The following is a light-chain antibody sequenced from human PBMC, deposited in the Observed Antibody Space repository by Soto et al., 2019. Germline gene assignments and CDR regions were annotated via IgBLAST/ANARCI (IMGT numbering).Light chain of an antibody. J-gene: IGKJ1*01. Sequence: VQMTQSPSTLSASVGDRVPLTCRASQSISSRLAWYQQKPGKAPKLLIYKASSLESGVPARFSGSGSGTEFTLTISSLQPDDFATYYCQHYNSYSEAFGQGTKVDI. CDR2: KAS. CDR1: QSISSR. V-gene: IGKV1-5*03. CDR3: QHYNSYSEA.